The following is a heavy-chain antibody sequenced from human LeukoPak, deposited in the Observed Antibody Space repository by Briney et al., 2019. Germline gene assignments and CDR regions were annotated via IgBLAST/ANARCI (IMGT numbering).Heavy chain of an antibody. CDR1: GYTFTNNY. Sequence: ASVKVSCKASGYTFTNNYIHWVRQAPGQGLEWMGIINPRDGSTNYAQKFQGRVTMTTDTSTSTVNMELSSLRSEDTAVYYCARNGDTAGYFFDYWGQGTLVTVSS. J-gene: IGHJ4*02. CDR2: INPRDGST. D-gene: IGHD5-18*01. V-gene: IGHV1-46*01. CDR3: ARNGDTAGYFFDY.